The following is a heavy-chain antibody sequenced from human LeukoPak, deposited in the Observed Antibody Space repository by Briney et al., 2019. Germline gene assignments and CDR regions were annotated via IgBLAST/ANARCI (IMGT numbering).Heavy chain of an antibody. CDR2: INHSGST. V-gene: IGHV4-34*01. D-gene: IGHD3-22*01. Sequence: PSETLSLTCAVYGGSFSGYYWSWIRQPPGKGLEWIGEINHSGSTNYNPSLRSRVTISVDTSKNRFSLKLSSVTAADTAVYYCARAPGYYDSSGSAFDIWGQGTMVTVSS. CDR1: GGSFSGYY. CDR3: ARAPGYYDSSGSAFDI. J-gene: IGHJ3*02.